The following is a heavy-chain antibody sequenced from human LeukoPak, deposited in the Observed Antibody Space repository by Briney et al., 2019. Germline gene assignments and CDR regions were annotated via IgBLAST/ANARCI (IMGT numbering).Heavy chain of an antibody. Sequence: GGSLRLSCAASGFTFSTYGMNWVRQAPGKGLEWVSSISSSSIYIYYADSVKGRFTISRDNAKNSLYLQVNSLRAEDTAVYYCARGVAYWGQGTLVTVSS. V-gene: IGHV3-21*01. D-gene: IGHD2-15*01. CDR2: ISSSSIYI. J-gene: IGHJ4*02. CDR1: GFTFSTYG. CDR3: ARGVAY.